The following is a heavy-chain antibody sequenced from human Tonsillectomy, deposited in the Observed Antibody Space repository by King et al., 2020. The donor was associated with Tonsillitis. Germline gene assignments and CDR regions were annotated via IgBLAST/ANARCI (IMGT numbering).Heavy chain of an antibody. CDR1: GSSISRFY. V-gene: IGHV4-4*07. D-gene: IGHD3-22*01. CDR3: ARTDYYDSSGYPSGAFDI. CDR2: FYTSGST. J-gene: IGHJ3*02. Sequence: VQLQESGPGLVKPSETLSLTCTVSGSSISRFYWNWIRQPAGKGLEWIGRFYTSGSTNYNPSLKSRLTMSVDTSKNQFSLRLSSVTAADTAVYYCARTDYYDSSGYPSGAFDIWGQGTMVTVSS.